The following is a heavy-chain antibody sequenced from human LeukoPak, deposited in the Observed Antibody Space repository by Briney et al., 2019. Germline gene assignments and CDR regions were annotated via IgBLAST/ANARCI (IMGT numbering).Heavy chain of an antibody. CDR2: ISSSSSYI. V-gene: IGHV3-21*01. Sequence: GGSLRLPCAASGFTFSSYSMNWVRQAPGKGLEWVSSISSSSSYIYYADSVKGRFTISRDNAKNSLYLQMNSLRAEDTAVYYCARDVFRISGGMDVWGQGTTVTVSS. J-gene: IGHJ6*02. D-gene: IGHD2-21*01. CDR1: GFTFSSYS. CDR3: ARDVFRISGGMDV.